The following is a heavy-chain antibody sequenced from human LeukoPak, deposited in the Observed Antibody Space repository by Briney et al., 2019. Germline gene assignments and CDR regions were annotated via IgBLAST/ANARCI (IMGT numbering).Heavy chain of an antibody. D-gene: IGHD6-19*01. CDR1: GYTFTSYY. CDR2: INPSGGST. Sequence: ASVKVSCKASGYTFTSYYMHWVRQAPGQGLEWMGIINPSGGSTSYAQKFQGRVTVTRDTPTSTVYMELSSLRSEDTAVYYCARGAEWLTLDYWGQGTLVTVSS. CDR3: ARGAEWLTLDY. J-gene: IGHJ4*02. V-gene: IGHV1-46*01.